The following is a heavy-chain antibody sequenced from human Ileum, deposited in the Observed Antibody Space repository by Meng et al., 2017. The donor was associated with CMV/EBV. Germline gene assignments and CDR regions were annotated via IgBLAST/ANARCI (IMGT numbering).Heavy chain of an antibody. Sequence: GGSLRLSCAASGVAVSSNFFSWVRQAPGKGLEWVSVIYSGGTTYYTESVNGRFTISRDGSKNMVFLQMNSLRPEDTAMYYCARDLVPKHNYNWRAFDIWGQGTMVTVSS. J-gene: IGHJ3*02. CDR2: IYSGGTT. V-gene: IGHV3-66*02. D-gene: IGHD5-24*01. CDR3: ARDLVPKHNYNWRAFDI. CDR1: GVAVSSNF.